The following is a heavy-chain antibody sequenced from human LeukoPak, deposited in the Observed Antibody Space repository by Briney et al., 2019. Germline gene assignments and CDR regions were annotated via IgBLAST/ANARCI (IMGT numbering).Heavy chain of an antibody. Sequence: PGGSLRLSCAASGFTFSSYALSWVRQAPGKGLEWVSAISGSGGSTYYADSVKGRFTISRDNSKNTLHLQMNSLRAEDTAVYYCAKDQDSSGYYSNWFDPWGQGTLVTVSS. CDR1: GFTFSSYA. V-gene: IGHV3-23*01. CDR2: ISGSGGST. CDR3: AKDQDSSGYYSNWFDP. J-gene: IGHJ5*02. D-gene: IGHD3-22*01.